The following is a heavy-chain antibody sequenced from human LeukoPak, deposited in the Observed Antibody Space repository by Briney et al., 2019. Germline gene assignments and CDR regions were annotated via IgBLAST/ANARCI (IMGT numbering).Heavy chain of an antibody. CDR1: GFTFSGRW. Sequence: GGSLRLSCAASGFTFSGRWMSWLRQAPGKGLEWVANINQDGTDKYYVDAVKGRFTISRDNAKNSLYLQMNSLRAEDTAVYYCAREIVGTHKSRFDPWGQGTLVTVSS. V-gene: IGHV3-7*03. J-gene: IGHJ5*02. CDR2: INQDGTDK. CDR3: AREIVGTHKSRFDP. D-gene: IGHD1-26*01.